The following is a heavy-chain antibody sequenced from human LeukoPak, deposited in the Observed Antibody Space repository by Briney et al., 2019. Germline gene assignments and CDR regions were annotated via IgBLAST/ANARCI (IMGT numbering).Heavy chain of an antibody. CDR3: AKRWYRVDY. D-gene: IGHD6-13*01. J-gene: IGHJ4*02. CDR2: ISYGGNNK. Sequence: PGGSLRLSCAASGFTFSTYGMHWVRQAPGKGPEWVAVISYGGNNKYYGDSVKGRFTISRDNSKNTLYLQMNSLRAEDTAVYFCAKRWYRVDYWGQGTVVTVSS. V-gene: IGHV3-30*18. CDR1: GFTFSTYG.